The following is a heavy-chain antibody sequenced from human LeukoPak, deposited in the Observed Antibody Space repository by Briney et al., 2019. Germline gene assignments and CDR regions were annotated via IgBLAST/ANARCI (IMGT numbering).Heavy chain of an antibody. J-gene: IGHJ6*03. CDR3: ARDYYSYGYIYYYMDV. V-gene: IGHV4-61*02. D-gene: IGHD5-18*01. Sequence: SETLSLTCTVSGGSISSGSYYWSWIRQPAGKGLEWIGRIYTSGSTNYNPPLKSRVTISVDTSKNQFSLKLSSVTAADTAVYYCARDYYSYGYIYYYMDVWGKGTTVTISS. CDR1: GGSISSGSYY. CDR2: IYTSGST.